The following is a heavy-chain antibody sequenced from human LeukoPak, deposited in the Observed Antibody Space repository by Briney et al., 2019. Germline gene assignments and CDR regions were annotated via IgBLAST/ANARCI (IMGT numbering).Heavy chain of an antibody. CDR2: FSVYNGNT. CDR3: VRESGGYYGGAFDY. J-gene: IGHJ4*02. D-gene: IGHD3-22*01. CDR1: GYTFTNFG. Sequence: GASVKVSCKASGYTFTNFGISWVRQAPGQGLEWMGWFSVYNGNTDSAQRFQGRVIMTTDTSTSTAYMELRSLRSDDTAVYYCVRESGGYYGGAFDYWGQGTLVTVSS. V-gene: IGHV1-18*01.